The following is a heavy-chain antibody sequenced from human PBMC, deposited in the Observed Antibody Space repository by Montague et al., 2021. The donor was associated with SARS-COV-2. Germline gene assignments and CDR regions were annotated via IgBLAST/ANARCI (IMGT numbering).Heavy chain of an antibody. D-gene: IGHD2-15*01. V-gene: IGHV4-39*01. CDR3: ARPATGLGGGSRFDP. J-gene: IGHJ5*02. CDR1: GDSISSCSPY. CDR2: VYYGGKT. Sequence: SETLSLTCTVSGDSISSCSPYWGWIRQPPGKGLEWIGYVYYGGKTXYNPSLKSRVTISVDTSKNQFSLKVTSVTVADTALYYCARPATGLGGGSRFDPWGQGALVTVSS.